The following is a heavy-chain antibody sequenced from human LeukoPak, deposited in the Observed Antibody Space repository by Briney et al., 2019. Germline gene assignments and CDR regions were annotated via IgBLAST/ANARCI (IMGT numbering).Heavy chain of an antibody. V-gene: IGHV3-23*01. CDR2: ITGSGGST. CDR3: AKDRWRRSSGGFDY. Sequence: QAGRSLRLSCAASGFTFSSYAMSWVRQAPGKGLEWVSAITGSGGSTYYADSVKGRFTISRDDSKNTLYLQMNSLRAEDTAVYYCAKDRWRRSSGGFDYWGQGTLVTVSS. D-gene: IGHD6-6*01. CDR1: GFTFSSYA. J-gene: IGHJ4*02.